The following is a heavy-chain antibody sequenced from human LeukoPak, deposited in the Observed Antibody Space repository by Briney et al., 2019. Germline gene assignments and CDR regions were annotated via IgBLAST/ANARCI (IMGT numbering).Heavy chain of an antibody. D-gene: IGHD3-10*01. CDR1: GGSFSGYY. CDR2: INHSGRT. CDR3: ARGGLVRGTINSLIAFDV. J-gene: IGHJ3*01. V-gene: IGHV4-34*01. Sequence: SETLSLTCAVYGGSFSGYYWSWIRQPPGKGLEWIGEINHSGRTNYNPSLKSRVTMSLDMSKNQFSLQLNSVTPEDTAIYYCARGGLVRGTINSLIAFDVWGQGTMVTVSS.